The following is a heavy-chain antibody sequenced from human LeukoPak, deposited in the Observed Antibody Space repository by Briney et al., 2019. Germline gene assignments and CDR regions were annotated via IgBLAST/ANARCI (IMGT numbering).Heavy chain of an antibody. CDR2: ISSSSSYI. D-gene: IGHD3-22*01. J-gene: IGHJ4*02. V-gene: IGHV3-21*01. CDR3: ARDQLPYYYDSSGVDY. Sequence: PGGSLRLSCAASGFTFSSYSMNWVRQAPGKGLGWVSSISSSSSYIYYADSVKGRFTISRDNAKNSLYLQMNSLRAEDTAVYYCARDQLPYYYDSSGVDYWGQGTLVTVSS. CDR1: GFTFSSYS.